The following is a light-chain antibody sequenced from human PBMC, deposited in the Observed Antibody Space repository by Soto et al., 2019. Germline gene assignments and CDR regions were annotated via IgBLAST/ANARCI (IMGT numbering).Light chain of an antibody. CDR1: QSVSSN. J-gene: IGKJ4*01. Sequence: TVMTQSPATLSVSPGERATLSCRASQSVSSNLAWYQQKPGQAPRLLIYGASTRATGIPARFSGSGSGTDFTLTISSLEPEDFAVYYCQQRSNWPRLTFGGGTKVDIK. V-gene: IGKV3-11*01. CDR3: QQRSNWPRLT. CDR2: GAS.